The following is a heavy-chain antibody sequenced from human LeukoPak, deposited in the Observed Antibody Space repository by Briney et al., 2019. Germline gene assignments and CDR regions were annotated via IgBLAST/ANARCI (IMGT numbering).Heavy chain of an antibody. D-gene: IGHD6-19*01. CDR1: GGSLTYYY. Sequence: SETLSLTXTVSGGSLTYYYWSWVRQPAGKGLEWIGRIHTSGSTNYNSSLKSRVTMSIDTSKNQFSLRLTSVTAADTAVYYCARIPPVLKDSAWYEAWLDSWGQGTLVTVSS. J-gene: IGHJ5*01. CDR2: IHTSGST. CDR3: ARIPPVLKDSAWYEAWLDS. V-gene: IGHV4-4*07.